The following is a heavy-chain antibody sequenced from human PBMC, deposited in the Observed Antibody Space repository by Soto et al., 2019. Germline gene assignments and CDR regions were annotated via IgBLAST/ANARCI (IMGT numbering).Heavy chain of an antibody. CDR1: GITFSRYA. V-gene: IGHV3-23*01. CDR2: ISGSGGST. D-gene: IGHD4-17*01. CDR3: AKDLGDYGDYSSPYDY. Sequence: EVQLLESGGGLVQPGGSLRLSCAASGITFSRYAMSWVRQAPGKGLEWVSSISGSGGSTYYADSVQGRLTISRDNSKNTLYLQTNSLRAEDTAVYYCAKDLGDYGDYSSPYDYWGQGTLVTVSS. J-gene: IGHJ4*02.